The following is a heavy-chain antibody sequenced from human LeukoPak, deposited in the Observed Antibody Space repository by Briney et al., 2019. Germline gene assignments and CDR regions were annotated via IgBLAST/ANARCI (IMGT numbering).Heavy chain of an antibody. CDR1: AFTVISYE. CDR2: ISVGGSTI. J-gene: IGHJ4*02. D-gene: IGHD2-2*01. CDR3: ARVFHSSSTSCWFFYFDY. V-gene: IGHV3-48*03. Sequence: GGSLTLACAASAFTVISYEMGWVRQARGKGLGWGSYISVGGSTIYYAEPVKGRLTISRDNAKNSLYLQMNSLGAEDPAVYYCARVFHSSSTSCWFFYFDYWGQGTMATVSS.